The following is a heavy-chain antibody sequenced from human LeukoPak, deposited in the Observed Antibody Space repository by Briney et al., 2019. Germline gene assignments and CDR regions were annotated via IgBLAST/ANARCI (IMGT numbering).Heavy chain of an antibody. CDR3: ARDLEYYYDSGQVRWFDP. CDR1: GFTFSDYY. J-gene: IGHJ5*02. V-gene: IGHV3-11*01. CDR2: ISSSGSTI. D-gene: IGHD3-22*01. Sequence: PGGSLRLSCAASGFTFSDYYMSWIRQAPGKGLEWVSYISSSGSTIYYADSVKGRFTISRGNAKNSLYLQMNSLRAEDTAVYYCARDLEYYYDSGQVRWFDPWGQGTLVTVSS.